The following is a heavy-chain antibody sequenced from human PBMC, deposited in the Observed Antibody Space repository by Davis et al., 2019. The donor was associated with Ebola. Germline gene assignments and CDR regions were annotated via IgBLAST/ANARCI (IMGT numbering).Heavy chain of an antibody. CDR2: IKSKTDGGTT. V-gene: IGHV3-15*07. CDR3: TTAGPYYDFWSGYPQFDY. CDR1: GFTFSNAW. J-gene: IGHJ4*02. D-gene: IGHD3-3*01. Sequence: GESLKISCAASGFTFSNAWMNWVRQAPGKGLEWVGRIKSKTDGGTTDYAAPVKGRFTISRDDSKNTLYLQMNSLKTEDTAVYYCTTAGPYYDFWSGYPQFDYWGQGTLVTVSS.